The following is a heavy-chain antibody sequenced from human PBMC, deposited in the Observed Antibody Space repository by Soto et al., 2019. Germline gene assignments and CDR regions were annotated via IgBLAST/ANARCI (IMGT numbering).Heavy chain of an antibody. CDR1: GFTFSNAW. J-gene: IGHJ4*02. D-gene: IGHD3-16*02. CDR3: TTDSGLDMITFGGVIVSYYFDY. V-gene: IGHV3-15*01. CDR2: IKSKTDGGTT. Sequence: GGSLRLSCAASGFTFSNAWMSWVRQAPGKGLEWVGRIKSKTDGGTTDYAAPVKGRFTISRDDSKNTLYLQMNSLKTEDTAVYYCTTDSGLDMITFGGVIVSYYFDYWGQGTLVTVSS.